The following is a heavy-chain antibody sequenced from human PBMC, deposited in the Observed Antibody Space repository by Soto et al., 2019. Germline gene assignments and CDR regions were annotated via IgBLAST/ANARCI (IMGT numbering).Heavy chain of an antibody. D-gene: IGHD2-2*01. CDR2: IWYDGSNK. CDR3: ARDDCSSTSCREYYYYYYYMDV. J-gene: IGHJ6*03. Sequence: GGSLRLSCAASGFTFSSYGMHWVRQAPGKGLEWVAVIWYDGSNKYYADSVKGRFTISRDNSKNTLYLQMNSLRAEDTAVYYCARDDCSSTSCREYYYYYYYMDVWGKGTTVTVSS. V-gene: IGHV3-33*01. CDR1: GFTFSSYG.